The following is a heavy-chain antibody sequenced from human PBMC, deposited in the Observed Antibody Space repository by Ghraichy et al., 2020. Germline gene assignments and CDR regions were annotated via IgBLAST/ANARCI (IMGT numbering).Heavy chain of an antibody. V-gene: IGHV3-74*01. D-gene: IGHD1-26*01. CDR1: GFSFSSYW. CDR3: ASDFPHDPGSYCFDY. CDR2: INIDGSYT. Sequence: GGSLRLSCAASGFSFSSYWMHWVRQAPGKGLVWVSRINIDGSYTTYADSVKGRFTISRDNAKNTLYLQMDSLRAEDTAMYYCASDFPHDPGSYCFDYWGQGSLVTVSS. J-gene: IGHJ4*02.